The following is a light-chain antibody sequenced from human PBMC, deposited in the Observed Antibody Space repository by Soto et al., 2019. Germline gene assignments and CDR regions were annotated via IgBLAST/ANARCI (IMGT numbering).Light chain of an antibody. V-gene: IGLV2-18*02. CDR2: EAS. Sequence: QSVLTQPPSVSGSPGQSVTISCTGTSTDFVSYNRVSWYQQPPGTAPKLIIYEASNRPSGVPDRFSGSKSGNTASLTISGLQAADEADYYCNSYTSDYTYVFGTGTKVTVL. CDR3: NSYTSDYTYV. J-gene: IGLJ1*01. CDR1: STDFVSYNR.